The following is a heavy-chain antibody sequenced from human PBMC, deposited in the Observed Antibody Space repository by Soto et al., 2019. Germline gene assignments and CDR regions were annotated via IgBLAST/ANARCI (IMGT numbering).Heavy chain of an antibody. CDR2: ISSSSSTI. CDR1: GLTFSSYS. Sequence: GGSLRLSCAASGLTFSSYSMNWARQAPGKGLEWVSYISSSSSTIYYADSVKGRFTISRDNAKNSLYLQMNSLRAEDTAVYYCGRVVHFYDFGGGFYLPTAVFDIRGKGTL. J-gene: IGHJ3*02. D-gene: IGHD3-3*01. V-gene: IGHV3-48*01. CDR3: GRVVHFYDFGGGFYLPTAVFDI.